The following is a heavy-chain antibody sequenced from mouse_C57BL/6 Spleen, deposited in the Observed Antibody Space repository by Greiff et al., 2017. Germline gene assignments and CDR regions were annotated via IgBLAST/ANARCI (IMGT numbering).Heavy chain of an antibody. CDR3: ARDDGYWYFDV. CDR1: GYTFTSYW. Sequence: VQLQQPGAELVKPGASVKLSCKASGYTFTSYWMHWVKQRPGPGLEWIGMIHPNSGSTNYNEKFKSKATLTVDKSSSTAYMQLSSLTSEDSAVYYCARDDGYWYFDVWGTGTTVTVSS. J-gene: IGHJ1*03. D-gene: IGHD2-3*01. CDR2: IHPNSGST. V-gene: IGHV1-64*01.